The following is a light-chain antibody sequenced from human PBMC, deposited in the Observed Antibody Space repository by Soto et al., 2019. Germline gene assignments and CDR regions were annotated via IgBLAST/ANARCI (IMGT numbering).Light chain of an antibody. Sequence: ATLSCRASQSVRSDYLAWYQQKPGQAPRLHIYGASTRATGIPDRFTGSGSGTDFTLTISRLEPEDFAVYYCQQYGSSPRTFGQGTMVDVK. V-gene: IGKV3-20*01. J-gene: IGKJ1*01. CDR1: QSVRSDY. CDR3: QQYGSSPRT. CDR2: GAS.